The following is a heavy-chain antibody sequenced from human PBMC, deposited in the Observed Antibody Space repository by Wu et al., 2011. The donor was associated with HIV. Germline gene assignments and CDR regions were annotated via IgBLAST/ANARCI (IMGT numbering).Heavy chain of an antibody. CDR2: ISTYNGNT. CDR3: ARDESGTSSYYGMDV. J-gene: IGHJ6*02. V-gene: IGHV1-18*01. CDR1: GYTYTTYG. D-gene: IGHD1-26*01. Sequence: QVQLVQSGAEVKKPGASVKVSCKASGYTYTTYGVSWVRQAPGQGLEWMGWISTYNGNTNYVQNLQGRDPKTTDTSTNTAYMELRSLRSDDTAVYYCARDESGTSSYYGMDVWGQGTTVTVSS.